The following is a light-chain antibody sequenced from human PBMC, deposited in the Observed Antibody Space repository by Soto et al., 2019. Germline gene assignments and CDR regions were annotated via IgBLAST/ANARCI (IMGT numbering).Light chain of an antibody. CDR2: AAS. Sequence: DIQMTQSPSSLSASVGDRVTITCRASQSISSYLTWYQQKPGKAPKLLIYAASSLQSGVPSRFSGSGAGTDFTLPISSLQPEDFATYYCQQSYSTPMYTFGQGTKLEIK. V-gene: IGKV1-39*01. CDR3: QQSYSTPMYT. J-gene: IGKJ2*01. CDR1: QSISSY.